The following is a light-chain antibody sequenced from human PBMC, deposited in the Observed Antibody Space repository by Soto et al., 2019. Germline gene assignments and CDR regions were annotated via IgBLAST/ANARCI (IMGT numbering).Light chain of an antibody. J-gene: IGLJ2*01. V-gene: IGLV4-60*03. CDR1: SGHSSYI. Sequence: QSVLTQSSSASASLGSSVKLTCTLSSGHSSYIIAWHQQQPGKAPRYLMKLEGSGSYNKGSGVPDRFSGSSSGADRYLTISNLQSEDEADYYCETLDSNTPVVFGGGTKLTVL. CDR3: ETLDSNTPVV. CDR2: LEGSGSY.